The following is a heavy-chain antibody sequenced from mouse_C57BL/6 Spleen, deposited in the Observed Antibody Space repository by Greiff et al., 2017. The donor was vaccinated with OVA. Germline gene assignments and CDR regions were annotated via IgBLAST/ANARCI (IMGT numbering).Heavy chain of an antibody. CDR3: TKGSNYVETWFAY. D-gene: IGHD2-5*01. V-gene: IGHV14-4*01. CDR1: GFNIKDDY. Sequence: EVQGVESGAELVRPGASVKLSCTASGFNIKDDYMHWVKQRPEQGLEWIGWIDPENGDTEYASKFQGKATITADTSSNTAYLQLSSLTSEDTAVYYCTKGSNYVETWFAYWGQGTLVTVSA. J-gene: IGHJ3*01. CDR2: IDPENGDT.